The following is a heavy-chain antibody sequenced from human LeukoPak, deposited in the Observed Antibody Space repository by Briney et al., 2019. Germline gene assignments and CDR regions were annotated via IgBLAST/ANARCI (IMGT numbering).Heavy chain of an antibody. Sequence: PGGSLRLSCVASGFSFSTYAMTWVRQAPGKGLEWVSFINSDGDSAYYADFVKGRFTISRDNSKNTLYLQMNSLRAEDTALYYCARRGNAFDIWGQGTIVTVSS. CDR3: ARRGNAFDI. J-gene: IGHJ3*02. CDR2: INSDGDSA. CDR1: GFSFSTYA. D-gene: IGHD3-16*01. V-gene: IGHV3-23*01.